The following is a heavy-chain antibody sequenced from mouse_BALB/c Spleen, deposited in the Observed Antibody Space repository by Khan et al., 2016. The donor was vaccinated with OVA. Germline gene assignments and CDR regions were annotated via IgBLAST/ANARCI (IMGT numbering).Heavy chain of an antibody. V-gene: IGHV1S81*02. CDR3: TRSGYGCFAY. J-gene: IGHJ3*01. D-gene: IGHD2-2*01. Sequence: QIQLVPSGAELVKPGASVRLSCKASGYTFTSYYLYWVKQRPGQGLEWIGDINPSHGGTNFNEKFKSKATLTVDKSSSTAYMQLNSLTSEDSAVYYDTRSGYGCFAYWGQGTLVTVSA. CDR1: GYTFTSYY. CDR2: INPSHGGT.